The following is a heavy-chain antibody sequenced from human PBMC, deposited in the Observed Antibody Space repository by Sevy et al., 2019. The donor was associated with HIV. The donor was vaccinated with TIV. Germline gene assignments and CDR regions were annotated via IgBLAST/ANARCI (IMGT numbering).Heavy chain of an antibody. J-gene: IGHJ3*02. V-gene: IGHV3-23*01. CDR3: GIDPNGDYVGAFDM. CDR1: GFSLTGYA. D-gene: IGHD4-17*01. Sequence: GGSLRLSCVVSGFSLTGYAMSWVRQSPGKGLEWVAGISAGGGRIYYADSVKGRFSTSRDNSKNTLVLQMNSLSAEDTAIYYCGIDPNGDYVGAFDMWGQGTMVTVSS. CDR2: ISAGGGRI.